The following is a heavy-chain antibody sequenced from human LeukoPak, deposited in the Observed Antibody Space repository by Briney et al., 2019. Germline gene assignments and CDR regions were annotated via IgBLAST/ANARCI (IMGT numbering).Heavy chain of an antibody. D-gene: IGHD4-17*01. J-gene: IGHJ1*01. Sequence: PGGSLRLSCAASGFTFSSFGMHWVRQAPGQGLEWVAVISFARSNQYYADSVKGRITSYRDNFKNTVYLQMNSLRAEETAVYYCAKSHPPTVTTEEGEYLQHWGQGTLVTVSS. CDR3: AKSHPPTVTTEEGEYLQH. CDR1: GFTFSSFG. V-gene: IGHV3-30*18. CDR2: ISFARSNQ.